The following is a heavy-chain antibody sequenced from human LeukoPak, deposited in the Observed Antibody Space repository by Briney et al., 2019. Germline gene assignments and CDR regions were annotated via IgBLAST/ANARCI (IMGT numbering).Heavy chain of an antibody. CDR2: ISSSSSYI. V-gene: IGHV3-21*01. Sequence: GGSLRLSCAASGFTFSSYSMNWVRQAPGKGLEWVSSISSSSSYIYYADSVKGRFTISRDNAKNSLYLQMNSLRAEDTAVYYCAGGGGGRAAAVGYWGQGTLVTVSS. CDR1: GFTFSSYS. CDR3: AGGGGGRAAAVGY. D-gene: IGHD6-13*01. J-gene: IGHJ4*02.